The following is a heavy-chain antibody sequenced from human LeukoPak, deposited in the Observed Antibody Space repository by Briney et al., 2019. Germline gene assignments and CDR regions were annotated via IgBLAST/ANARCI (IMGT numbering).Heavy chain of an antibody. CDR2: ISSSSPTI. Sequence: PGGSLRLSCAASGFTFSSYGMHWVRQAPGKGLEWVSYISSSSPTIYYADSVKGRFTISRDNAKNSLYLQMNSLRAEDTAVYYCARDYGAYFDYWGQGTLVTVSS. CDR3: ARDYGAYFDY. J-gene: IGHJ4*02. V-gene: IGHV3-48*01. D-gene: IGHD4-17*01. CDR1: GFTFSSYG.